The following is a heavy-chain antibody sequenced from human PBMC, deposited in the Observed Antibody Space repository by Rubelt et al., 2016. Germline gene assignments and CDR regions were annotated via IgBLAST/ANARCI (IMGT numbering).Heavy chain of an antibody. CDR3: ARGLAAGCHMDV. J-gene: IGHJ6*03. D-gene: IGHD2-8*01. Sequence: QVQLQQWGAGLLKPSETLSLTCDVFGGSFSDYYWTWIRQPPGKGLEWIGEIFHSGSTNYNPSLKGRVTISVDTSKTQFSLKLMSVTASDTAVYYCARGLAAGCHMDVWGKGTTVTVSS. V-gene: IGHV4-34*12. CDR1: GGSFSDYY. CDR2: IFHSGST.